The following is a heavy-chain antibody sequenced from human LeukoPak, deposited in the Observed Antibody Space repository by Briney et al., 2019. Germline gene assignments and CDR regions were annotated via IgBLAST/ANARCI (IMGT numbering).Heavy chain of an antibody. J-gene: IGHJ4*02. V-gene: IGHV3-21*01. Sequence: PGGSPRLSCAASGFTFSTYSMNWVRQAPGKGLEWVSSISSSSTYIDYADSVKGRFTISRDNAKNSLYLQMNSLRAEDTAVYYCARYYCSGGSCYSDYWGQGILVPVSS. D-gene: IGHD2-15*01. CDR2: ISSSSTYI. CDR1: GFTFSTYS. CDR3: ARYYCSGGSCYSDY.